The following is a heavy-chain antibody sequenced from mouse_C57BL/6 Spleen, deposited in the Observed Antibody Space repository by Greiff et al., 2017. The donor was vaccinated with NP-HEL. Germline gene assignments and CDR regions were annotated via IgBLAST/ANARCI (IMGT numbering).Heavy chain of an antibody. V-gene: IGHV1-55*01. D-gene: IGHD1-1*01. CDR3: ARGIYDGSSYLAY. J-gene: IGHJ3*01. Sequence: VQLQQPGAELVKPGASVKMSCKASGYTFTSYWITWVKQRPGQGLEWIGDIYPGSGSTNYNEKFKSKATLTVDTSSSTAYMQLSSLTSEDSAVYYCARGIYDGSSYLAYWGQGTLVTVSA. CDR1: GYTFTSYW. CDR2: IYPGSGST.